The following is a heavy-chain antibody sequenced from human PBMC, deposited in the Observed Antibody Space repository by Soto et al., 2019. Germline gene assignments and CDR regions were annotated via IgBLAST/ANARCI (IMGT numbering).Heavy chain of an antibody. Sequence: QITLKESGPTLVKPTQTLTLTCTFSGFSLSTGGVGVGWIRQPPGKALEWLALIYWDDDKRYSPSLKSRLTVPKDTAKSQXXLXMXXVDPVDTATYYCAHSRCGGDCLRSYSSHYYYGMDVWGQGPPVTVSS. CDR1: GFSLSTGGVG. CDR3: AHSRCGGDCLRSYSSHYYYGMDV. V-gene: IGHV2-5*02. D-gene: IGHD2-21*02. CDR2: IYWDDDK. J-gene: IGHJ6*02.